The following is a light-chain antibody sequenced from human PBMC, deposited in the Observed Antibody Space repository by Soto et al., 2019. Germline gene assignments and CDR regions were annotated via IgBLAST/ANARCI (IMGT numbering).Light chain of an antibody. V-gene: IGKV3-20*01. CDR3: QQYGFPLIT. CDR1: QSVTNNF. J-gene: IGKJ3*01. CDR2: GAS. Sequence: IVLTQSPGTLSLSPGERASLSCGASQSVTNNFLAWYQQKPGQAPRLLIYGASSRGTGVPDRYSGRGSGTDFTVTTSRLEHGDFALYYCQQYGFPLITFGPGTKVDI.